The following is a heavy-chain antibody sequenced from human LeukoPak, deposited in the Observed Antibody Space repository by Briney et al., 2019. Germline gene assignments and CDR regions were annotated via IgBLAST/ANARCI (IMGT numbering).Heavy chain of an antibody. CDR3: ARVPPSAQQLFNSDY. J-gene: IGHJ4*02. D-gene: IGHD6-13*01. CDR2: ISANNGET. V-gene: IGHV1-18*04. CDR1: GYTFTNYG. Sequence: GASVKVSCKASGYTFTNYGISWVRQAPGQGLEWMSWISANNGETRYAQNFQGRVTMTTDTSTTTAYMELRSLRSDDTAVYYCARVPPSAQQLFNSDYWGQGTQVTVSS.